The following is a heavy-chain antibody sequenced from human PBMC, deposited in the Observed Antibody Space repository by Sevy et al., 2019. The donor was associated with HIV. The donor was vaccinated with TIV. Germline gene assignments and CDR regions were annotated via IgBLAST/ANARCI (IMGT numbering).Heavy chain of an antibody. D-gene: IGHD3-10*02. V-gene: IGHV3-23*01. CDR1: GFTFSSYA. J-gene: IGHJ4*02. CDR3: AREGCSKPHDY. CDR2: FSFGCGKI. Sequence: GGSLRLSCAASGFTFSSYAMSWVRQAPGKGLEWVSTFSFGCGKINYADSVKGRLTISRDNSKNTLYLQMHGLRAEDTAVYYCAREGCSKPHDYWGQGTLVTVSS.